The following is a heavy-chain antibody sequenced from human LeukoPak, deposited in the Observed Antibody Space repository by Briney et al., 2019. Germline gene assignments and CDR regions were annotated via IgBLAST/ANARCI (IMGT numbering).Heavy chain of an antibody. Sequence: SETLSLTCSVYGGSFSSYYWSWIRQPPGKGLEWIGEINHSGSTNYNPSLKSRVTISVDTSKNQFSLKLSSVTAADTAVYYCARVYSYGFSSIDYWGQGTLVTVSS. J-gene: IGHJ4*02. D-gene: IGHD5-18*01. CDR2: INHSGST. V-gene: IGHV4-34*01. CDR1: GGSFSSYY. CDR3: ARVYSYGFSSIDY.